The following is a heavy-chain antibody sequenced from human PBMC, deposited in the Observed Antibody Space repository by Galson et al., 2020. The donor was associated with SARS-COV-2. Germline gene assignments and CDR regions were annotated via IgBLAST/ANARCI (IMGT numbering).Heavy chain of an antibody. J-gene: IGHJ6*02. CDR2: ISTNNGNT. Sequence: ASVKVYCKASGYTFTSYDISWVRQAPGQGLEWMGWISTNNGNTNYAQKFQGRVTMTTDPSTSTADMELRSLRSDDTAVYYCARESPPPPSSFGYYYYYGMDVWGQGTTVTCSS. CDR3: ARESPPPPSSFGYYYYYGMDV. D-gene: IGHD6-6*01. CDR1: GYTFTSYD. V-gene: IGHV1-18*04.